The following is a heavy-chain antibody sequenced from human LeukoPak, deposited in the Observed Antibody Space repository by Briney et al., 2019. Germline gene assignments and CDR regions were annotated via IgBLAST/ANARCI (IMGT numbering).Heavy chain of an antibody. CDR2: IFPSGGEI. D-gene: IGHD3-10*01. Sequence: GGSLRLSCAASGFTFSTFAMIWVRQPPGKGLEWVSSIFPSGGEIHYADSVRGRFTISRDNSKKTLYLQMDSLRGEDTAVYYCAGGGFGEAYYYYYYMDVWGKGTTVTVSS. V-gene: IGHV3-23*01. J-gene: IGHJ6*03. CDR3: AGGGFGEAYYYYYYMDV. CDR1: GFTFSTFA.